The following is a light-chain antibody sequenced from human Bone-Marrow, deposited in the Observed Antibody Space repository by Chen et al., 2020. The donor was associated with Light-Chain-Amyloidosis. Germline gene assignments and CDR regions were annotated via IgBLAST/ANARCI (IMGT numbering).Light chain of an antibody. V-gene: IGLV3-25*03. CDR3: QSADRSGPYEVI. CDR1: ALPTKY. J-gene: IGLJ2*01. CDR2: RDN. Sequence: SYELTQPPSVLVSPGQTARITCSGDALPTKYAYWYHQKPGQAPVLFIHRDNERPSGISERFSGSSSGTTATLKISGVQAEDQADYHCQSADRSGPYEVIFGGGTKLTVL.